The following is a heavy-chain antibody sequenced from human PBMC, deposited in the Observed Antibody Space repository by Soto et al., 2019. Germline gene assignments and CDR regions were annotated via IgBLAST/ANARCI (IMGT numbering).Heavy chain of an antibody. Sequence: GSLRLSCAASGFTFSRHAIHWVRLTPGRGLEWVLAISRDGSYIYYTDSVKGRFTVSRDNSKNTVFVQMNRLIPDDTALYFCARTRNGGVADSFDSWGQGTRVTVSS. J-gene: IGHJ5*01. CDR2: ISRDGSYI. CDR3: ARTRNGGVADSFDS. V-gene: IGHV3-30*04. D-gene: IGHD3-3*01. CDR1: GFTFSRHA.